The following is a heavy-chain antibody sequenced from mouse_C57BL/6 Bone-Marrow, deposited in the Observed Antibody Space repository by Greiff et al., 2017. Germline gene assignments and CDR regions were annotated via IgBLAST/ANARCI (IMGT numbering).Heavy chain of an antibody. Sequence: VHVKQSVAELVRPGASVKLSCTASGFNIKNTYMHWVKQRPEQGLEWIGRIDPANGNTKYAPKFQGKATITADTSSNTAYLQLSSLTSEDTAIYYCARRTTVVAYYYAMDYWGQGTSVTVSS. J-gene: IGHJ4*01. CDR3: ARRTTVVAYYYAMDY. D-gene: IGHD1-1*01. CDR2: IDPANGNT. CDR1: GFNIKNTY. V-gene: IGHV14-3*01.